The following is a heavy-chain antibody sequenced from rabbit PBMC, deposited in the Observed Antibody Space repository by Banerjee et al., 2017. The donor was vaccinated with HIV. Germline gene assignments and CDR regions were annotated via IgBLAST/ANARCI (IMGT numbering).Heavy chain of an antibody. CDR3: ARDLAAVTGWNFNL. D-gene: IGHD7-1*01. J-gene: IGHJ4*01. V-gene: IGHV1S45*01. Sequence: QQQLEESGGGLVKPGGTLTLTCNASGIDFSRSYYMCWVRQAPGKGLELIACINTSSGNTVYASWAKGRFTISRTSSTTVTLQMTSLTGADTATYFCARDLAAVTGWNFNLWGPGTLSPS. CDR1: GIDFSRSYY. CDR2: INTSSGNT.